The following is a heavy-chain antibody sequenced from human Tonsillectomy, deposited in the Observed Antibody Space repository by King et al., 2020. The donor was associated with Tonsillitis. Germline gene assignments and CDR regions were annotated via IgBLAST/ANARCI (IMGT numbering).Heavy chain of an antibody. Sequence: QLQESGPGLVKPSETLSLTCTVSGGSIGSTNNYWGWIRQPPGKGLEWIGSVYYSGSTYYNPSLRSRVTIYVDTSKDQFSLKLTSVTAADTAVYYCAKASIAVAGRGWFDPWGQGTLVTVSS. D-gene: IGHD6-19*01. CDR2: VYYSGST. J-gene: IGHJ5*02. V-gene: IGHV4-39*01. CDR1: GGSIGSTNNY. CDR3: AKASIAVAGRGWFDP.